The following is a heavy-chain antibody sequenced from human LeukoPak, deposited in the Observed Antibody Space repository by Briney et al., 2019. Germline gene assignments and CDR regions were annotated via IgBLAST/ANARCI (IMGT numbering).Heavy chain of an antibody. J-gene: IGHJ4*02. Sequence: GGSLRLSCAASGFTFSSYAMSWVRQAPGKGLEWVSAISGSGGSTYYADSVKGRFTISRDNSKNTLYLQMNSLRAEDTAVYYCAKWKEVQQLVPRYFDYWGQGTLVTVSS. D-gene: IGHD6-13*01. CDR2: ISGSGGST. CDR3: AKWKEVQQLVPRYFDY. V-gene: IGHV3-23*01. CDR1: GFTFSSYA.